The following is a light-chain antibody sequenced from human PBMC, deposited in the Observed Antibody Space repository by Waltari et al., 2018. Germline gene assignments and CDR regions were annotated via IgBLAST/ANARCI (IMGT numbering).Light chain of an antibody. CDR1: SASLSLPSY. CDR2: KAN. J-gene: IGLJ3*02. CDR3: ALYMGSGIWV. V-gene: IGLV8-61*01. Sequence: TVVTHEPLFSVSTCGTFSLTCSLCSASLSLPSYPTWYQQTPGQAPRTLVYKANARSSGVPDRFAGYILGNTAALTITGAQADDESDYYCALYMGSGIWVFGGGTRLTVL.